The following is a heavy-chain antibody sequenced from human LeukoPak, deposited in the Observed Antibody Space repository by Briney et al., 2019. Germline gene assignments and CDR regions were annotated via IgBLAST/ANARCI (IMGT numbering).Heavy chain of an antibody. Sequence: PGGSLRLSCAASGFTVSSNYMNWVRQAPGKGLGWVSVIYSGGSTDYADSVKARFTISRDNSKNTLYLQMTSLRVEDTGVYYCASLNYGDHDYWGQGTLVTVSS. CDR3: ASLNYGDHDY. V-gene: IGHV3-66*01. CDR2: IYSGGST. D-gene: IGHD4-17*01. J-gene: IGHJ4*02. CDR1: GFTVSSNY.